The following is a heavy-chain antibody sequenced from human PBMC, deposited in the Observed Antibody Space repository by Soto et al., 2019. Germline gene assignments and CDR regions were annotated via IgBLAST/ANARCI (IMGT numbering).Heavy chain of an antibody. V-gene: IGHV4-34*01. J-gene: IGHJ4*02. CDR3: ARGRRYRFQYIYGRGDFDY. CDR2: INHSGST. CDR1: GGSFSGYY. Sequence: QVQLQQWGAGLLKHSETLSLTCAVYGGSFSGYYWSWIRQPPGKGLEWIGEINHSGSTNYNPSLKSRVPRSVDTSKNQFSLKLSSVTAADTAVYYFARGRRYRFQYIYGRGDFDYWGKGTLVTVSS. D-gene: IGHD5-18*01.